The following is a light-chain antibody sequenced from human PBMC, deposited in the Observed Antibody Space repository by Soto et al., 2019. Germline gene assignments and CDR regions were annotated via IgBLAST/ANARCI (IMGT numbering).Light chain of an antibody. Sequence: QSALTQPASVSESPGQSITISCTGSSSDVGGYKYVSWYQQHPGKAPKLLIYDVTNRPSGVSNRFSGSKSGYTASLTISGLQSEDEADYYCSSYTSFKNLVFGTGTKVTVL. V-gene: IGLV2-14*01. CDR3: SSYTSFKNLV. J-gene: IGLJ1*01. CDR1: SSDVGGYKY. CDR2: DVT.